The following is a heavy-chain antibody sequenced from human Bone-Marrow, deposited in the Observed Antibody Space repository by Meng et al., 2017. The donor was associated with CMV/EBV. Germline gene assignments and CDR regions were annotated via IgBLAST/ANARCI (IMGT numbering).Heavy chain of an antibody. CDR2: INPNSGGT. CDR3: ARGVATIRGYYYYYGMDV. Sequence: ASVKVSCKASGYTFTGYYMHWVRQAPGQGLEWMGWINPNSGGTNYAQKFRGRVTMTRDTSISTAYMELSRLRSDDTAVYYCARGVATIRGYYYYYGMDVWGQGTTVTVSS. D-gene: IGHD5-12*01. J-gene: IGHJ6*02. CDR1: GYTFTGYY. V-gene: IGHV1-2*02.